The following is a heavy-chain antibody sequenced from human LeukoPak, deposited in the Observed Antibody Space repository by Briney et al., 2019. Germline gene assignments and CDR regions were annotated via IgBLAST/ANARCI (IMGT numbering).Heavy chain of an antibody. Sequence: GGSLRLSCTASGFTFTNYRMSWVRQAPGKGLEWVANIKQDGSEKYYVDSVKGRFTISRDNAKNSLYLQMNSLRAEDTAVYYCARDRNDFWSGRRGVDYWGQGTLVTVSS. V-gene: IGHV3-7*01. CDR3: ARDRNDFWSGRRGVDY. CDR1: GFTFTNYR. D-gene: IGHD3-3*01. J-gene: IGHJ4*02. CDR2: IKQDGSEK.